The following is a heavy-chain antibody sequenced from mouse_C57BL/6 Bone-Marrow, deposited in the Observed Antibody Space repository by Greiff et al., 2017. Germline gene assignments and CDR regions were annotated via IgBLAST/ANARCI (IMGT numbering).Heavy chain of an antibody. CDR2: IDPENGDN. CDR3: TTLYYYGSSSYWYFDV. D-gene: IGHD1-1*01. Sequence: VQLKESGAELVRPGASVKLSCTASGFNIKDDYMHWVKQRPEQGLEWMGWIDPENGDNEYDSKFKGKATITADKSSNTAYLQLSSLTSADTSVYYCTTLYYYGSSSYWYFDVWGTGTTVTVSS. CDR1: GFNIKDDY. V-gene: IGHV14-4*01. J-gene: IGHJ1*03.